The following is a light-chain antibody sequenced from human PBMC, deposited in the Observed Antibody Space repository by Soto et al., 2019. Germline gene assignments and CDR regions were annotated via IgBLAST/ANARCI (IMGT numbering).Light chain of an antibody. CDR3: QQYGSSPRT. Sequence: EIVLTQSPGTLSLSPGERATLSCRASQSVSSSYLAWYQQKPGQAPRLLFYGASSRATGIPDRFSGSASGTDFTLTISRLEPEDFAVYYCQQYGSSPRTFGQGTKVDI. CDR2: GAS. J-gene: IGKJ1*01. CDR1: QSVSSSY. V-gene: IGKV3-20*01.